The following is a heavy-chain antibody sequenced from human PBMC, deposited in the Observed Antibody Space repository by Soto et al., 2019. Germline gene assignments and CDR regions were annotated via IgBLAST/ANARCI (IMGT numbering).Heavy chain of an antibody. D-gene: IGHD2-8*01. CDR1: GYTFTGYY. Sequence: ASVKVSCKASGYTFTGYYMHWVRQAPGQGLEWMGWINPNSGGTNYAQKFQGRVTMTRDTSISTAYMELSRLRSDDTAVYYCARGHAVLMVYAGAAFDIWGQGTMVTVS. CDR3: ARGHAVLMVYAGAAFDI. J-gene: IGHJ3*02. CDR2: INPNSGGT. V-gene: IGHV1-2*02.